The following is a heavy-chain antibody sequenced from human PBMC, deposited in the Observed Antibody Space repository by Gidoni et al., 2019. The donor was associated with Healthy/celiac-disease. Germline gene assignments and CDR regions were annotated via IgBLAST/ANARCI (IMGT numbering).Heavy chain of an antibody. CDR2: TSGSSADT. V-gene: IGHV3-23*01. Sequence: EVLLLESGGGSVQPGGSLRPSCAASGFPVSNYAMSWVRQAPGKGLEWVSGTSGSSADTYYTDSVKGRFTISRDNSKNTMYLQMNSLRAEDTAIYYCAKAPLGYCNGVRCYPFDYWGQGTLVTVSS. CDR1: GFPVSNYA. CDR3: AKAPLGYCNGVRCYPFDY. J-gene: IGHJ4*02. D-gene: IGHD2-15*01.